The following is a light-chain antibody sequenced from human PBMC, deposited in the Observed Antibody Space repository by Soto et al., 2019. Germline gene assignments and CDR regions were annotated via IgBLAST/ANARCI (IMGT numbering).Light chain of an antibody. J-gene: IGKJ1*01. V-gene: IGKV3-20*01. CDR3: QQYGGSPRT. Sequence: EIVLTQSPGTLSLSPGERATLSCRASQSVSSSSLAWYQQKRGQAPRLLIHGASNRATGIPDRFSGSGSGTDFTLTISRLEPEDFAVYSCQQYGGSPRTFGQGTKVEVK. CDR2: GAS. CDR1: QSVSSSS.